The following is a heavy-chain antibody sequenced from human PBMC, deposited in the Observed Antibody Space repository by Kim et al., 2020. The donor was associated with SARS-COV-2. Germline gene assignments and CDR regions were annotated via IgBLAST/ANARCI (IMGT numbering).Heavy chain of an antibody. CDR1: GFTFSSYA. CDR2: ISYDGSNK. J-gene: IGHJ4*02. V-gene: IGHV3-30*04. Sequence: GGSLRLSCAASGFTFSSYAMHWVRQAPGKGLEWVAVISYDGSNKYYVDSVKGRFTISRDNSKNTLYLQMNSLRAEDTAVYYCARDRRSTGAPDYWGQGTLVTVSS. D-gene: IGHD3-10*01. CDR3: ARDRRSTGAPDY.